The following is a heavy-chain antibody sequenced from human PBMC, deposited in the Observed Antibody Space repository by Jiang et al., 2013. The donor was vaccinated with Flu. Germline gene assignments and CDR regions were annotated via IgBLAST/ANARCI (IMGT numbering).Heavy chain of an antibody. D-gene: IGHD5-12*01. CDR3: ARALKYSGFELPYFDF. Sequence: SGSGHYWVWIRQPPRKGAGVDWQYLSYGSTYYKPSLKSPVTISVDTSKNQFSLSLSSVTAADTAVYYCARALKYSGFELPYFDFWGQGTLVTVSS. V-gene: IGHV4-39*07. CDR2: LSYGST. CDR1: SGSGHY. J-gene: IGHJ4*02.